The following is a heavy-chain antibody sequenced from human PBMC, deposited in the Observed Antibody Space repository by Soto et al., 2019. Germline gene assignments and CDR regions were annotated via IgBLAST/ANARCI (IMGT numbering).Heavy chain of an antibody. J-gene: IGHJ2*01. Sequence: DVQLVESGGGLVQPGRSLRLSCAASGFTFDDYAMHWVRQAPGKGLEWVSGISWNSGSIGYADSVKGRFTISRDNAKNSLYLQMNSLRAEDTALYYSAKDTPFRGYDGYFDLWGRGTLVTVSS. CDR3: AKDTPFRGYDGYFDL. CDR2: ISWNSGSI. V-gene: IGHV3-9*01. CDR1: GFTFDDYA. D-gene: IGHD5-12*01.